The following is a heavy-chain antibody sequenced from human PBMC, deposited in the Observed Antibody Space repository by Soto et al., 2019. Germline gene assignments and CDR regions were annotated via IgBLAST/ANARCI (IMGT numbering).Heavy chain of an antibody. J-gene: IGHJ5*02. CDR3: ARSSIGYCSSTSCLSLNWFDP. CDR2: IDYSGST. V-gene: IGHV4-30-4*01. CDR1: GGSISSGDYY. D-gene: IGHD2-2*01. Sequence: QVQLQESGPGLVKPSQTLSLTYTVSGGSISSGDYYWSWIRQPPGKGLEWIGYIDYSGSTYYNPSLTSRVTISVDTSKNQFSLKLSSVTAADTAVYYCARSSIGYCSSTSCLSLNWFDPWGQGTLVTVSS.